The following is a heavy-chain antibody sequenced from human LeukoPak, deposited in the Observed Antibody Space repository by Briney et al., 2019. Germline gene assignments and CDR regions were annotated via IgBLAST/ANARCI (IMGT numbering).Heavy chain of an antibody. CDR3: ARGVTPAVY. CDR1: GYRFTNYW. CDR2: IYPADSQT. J-gene: IGHJ4*02. Sequence: GESLKISCTGSGYRFTNYWIGWVRQMPGKGLEWLGGIYPADSQTKYCPSFQGQVTISADKSINTAYLQWNSLKASDTAMYYCARGVTPAVYWGQGTLVTVSS. D-gene: IGHD2-21*02. V-gene: IGHV5-51*01.